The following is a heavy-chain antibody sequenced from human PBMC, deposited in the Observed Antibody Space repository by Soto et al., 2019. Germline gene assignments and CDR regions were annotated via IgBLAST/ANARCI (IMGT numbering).Heavy chain of an antibody. V-gene: IGHV4-59*01. CDR1: GGSISSYY. Sequence: QVQLQESGPGLVKPSETLSLTCTVSGGSISSYYWSWIRQPPGKGLEWIGYIYYSGSTNYNPSLRSRVTISVDTSKNQFSLKLSSVTAADTAVYYCASGAGGLDYWGQGTLVTVSS. CDR2: IYYSGST. D-gene: IGHD1-26*01. J-gene: IGHJ4*02. CDR3: ASGAGGLDY.